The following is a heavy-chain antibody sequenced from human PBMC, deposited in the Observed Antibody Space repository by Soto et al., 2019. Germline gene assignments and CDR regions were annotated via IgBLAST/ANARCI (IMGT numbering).Heavy chain of an antibody. J-gene: IGHJ6*02. CDR3: ARDMTTTVLGILAYYYYGMDV. CDR1: GFTFSSYA. CDR2: ISYDGSNK. D-gene: IGHD4-4*01. Sequence: GGSLRLSCAASGFTFSSYAMHWVRQAPGKGLEWVAVISYDGSNKYYADSVKGRFTISRDNSKNTLYLQMNSLRAEDTAVYYCARDMTTTVLGILAYYYYGMDVWGQGTTVTVSS. V-gene: IGHV3-30-3*01.